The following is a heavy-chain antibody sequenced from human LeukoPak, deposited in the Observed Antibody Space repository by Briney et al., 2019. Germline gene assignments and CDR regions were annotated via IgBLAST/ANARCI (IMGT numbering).Heavy chain of an antibody. V-gene: IGHV4-39*01. CDR3: ARQSGLWFGELSSYFDY. Sequence: SGTLSLTCTVSGASISSSSYYWGWIRQPPGKGLEWIGSIYYSGSTYYNPSLKSRVTISVDTSKNQFSLKLSSVTAADTAVYYCARQSGLWFGELSSYFDYWGQGTLVTVSS. CDR2: IYYSGST. CDR1: GASISSSSYY. D-gene: IGHD3-10*01. J-gene: IGHJ4*02.